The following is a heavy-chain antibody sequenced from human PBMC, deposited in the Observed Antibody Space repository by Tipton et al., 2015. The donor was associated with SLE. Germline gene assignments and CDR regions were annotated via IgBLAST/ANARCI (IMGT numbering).Heavy chain of an antibody. D-gene: IGHD3-16*01. J-gene: IGHJ3*02. Sequence: SLRLSCAASGFTFSRSDMNWVRQAPGKGLECVAFIRYDGSDEYYADSFPGRFPLSRAHSKNTLYLQMSSLRAADTAGDYWAKGGELGPLSLEEGEIGGQGTRGTVSS. CDR1: GFTFSRSD. V-gene: IGHV3-30*02. CDR3: AKGGELGPLSLEEGEI. CDR2: IRYDGSDE.